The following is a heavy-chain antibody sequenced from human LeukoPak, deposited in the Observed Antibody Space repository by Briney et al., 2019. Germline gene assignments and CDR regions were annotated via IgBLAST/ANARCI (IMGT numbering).Heavy chain of an antibody. CDR3: ARRYYDILNGYYDY. Sequence: ASVNVSCKASGYTFTSYGISWVRQAPGQGLEWMGWISAYNGNTNYAQKLQGRVTMTTDTSTSTAYMELRSLRSDDTAVYYCARRYYDILNGYYDYWGQGTMVTVSS. CDR1: GYTFTSYG. J-gene: IGHJ4*02. CDR2: ISAYNGNT. V-gene: IGHV1-18*04. D-gene: IGHD3-9*01.